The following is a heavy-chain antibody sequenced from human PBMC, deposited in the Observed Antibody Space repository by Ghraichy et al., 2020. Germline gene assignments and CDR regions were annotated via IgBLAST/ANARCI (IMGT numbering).Heavy chain of an antibody. CDR1: GGSISSYY. CDR3: ARDWRELQISFFDY. D-gene: IGHD1-26*01. CDR2: IYSTGST. V-gene: IGHV4-59*01. J-gene: IGHJ4*02. Sequence: SETLSLTCTVSGGSISSYYWSWIRQPPGKRLEWIGYIYSTGSTNYNPSLKSRVTISVDTSKNQFSLKVSSVTAADTAVYYCARDWRELQISFFDYWGQGTLVTASS.